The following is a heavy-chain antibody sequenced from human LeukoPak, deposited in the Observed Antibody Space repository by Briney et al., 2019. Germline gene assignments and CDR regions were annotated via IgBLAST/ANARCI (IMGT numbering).Heavy chain of an antibody. CDR1: GGSISSYY. V-gene: IGHV4-4*07. J-gene: IGHJ3*02. CDR3: ARDPSWDYGSGSYSDAFDI. CDR2: IYTSGST. Sequence: SETLSLTCTVSGGSISSYYWSWIRQPAGKGLEWIGRIYTSGSTNYNPSLKSRVTMSVDTSKNQFSLKLSSVTAADTAVYYYARDPSWDYGSGSYSDAFDIWGQGTMVTVSS. D-gene: IGHD3-10*01.